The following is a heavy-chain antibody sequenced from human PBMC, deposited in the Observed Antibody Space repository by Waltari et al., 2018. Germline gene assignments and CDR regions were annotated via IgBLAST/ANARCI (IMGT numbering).Heavy chain of an antibody. V-gene: IGHV4-59*01. D-gene: IGHD1-1*01. CDR2: IYYSGST. CDR3: AREVQLNWFDP. J-gene: IGHJ5*02. Sequence: QVQLQESGPGPVKPSETLSITGTVSGGSITTSYWSWIRQPPGKGLEWIGYIYYSGSTNYNPSLKSRVTISVDTSKNQFSLKLSSLTAADTAVYYCAREVQLNWFDPWGQGTLVTVSS. CDR1: GGSITTSY.